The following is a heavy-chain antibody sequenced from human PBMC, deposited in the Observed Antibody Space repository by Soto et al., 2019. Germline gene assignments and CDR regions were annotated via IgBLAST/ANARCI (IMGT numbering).Heavy chain of an antibody. CDR2: ISTNGGST. V-gene: IGHV3-64*02. Sequence: EVQLVESGEGLVQPGGSLRLSCAASGFTFSSYAMHWVRQAPGKGLEYVSGISTNGGSTFYADSVKGRITISRDNSKNKLYLQMDSLRAEDSAVYYCARSGGYDSFYYHGMDVWGQGTTVTVSS. J-gene: IGHJ6*02. CDR1: GFTFSSYA. CDR3: ARSGGYDSFYYHGMDV. D-gene: IGHD5-12*01.